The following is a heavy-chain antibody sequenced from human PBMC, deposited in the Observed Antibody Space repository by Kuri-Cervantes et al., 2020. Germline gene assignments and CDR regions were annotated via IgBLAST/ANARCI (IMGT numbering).Heavy chain of an antibody. CDR2: INHSGST. Sequence: GSLRLSCAVYGGSFSGYHCTWVRQPPGQGLEWIGEINHSGSTNYNPSLKSRVTISVDTSKNQFSLKLRSVTAADTAVYYCARESGNYYMDVWGKGTTVTVSS. CDR1: GGSFSGYH. D-gene: IGHD3-10*01. CDR3: ARESGNYYMDV. V-gene: IGHV4-34*01. J-gene: IGHJ6*03.